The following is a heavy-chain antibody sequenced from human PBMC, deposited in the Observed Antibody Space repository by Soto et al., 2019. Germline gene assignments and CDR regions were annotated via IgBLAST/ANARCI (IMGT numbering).Heavy chain of an antibody. CDR3: ARVKSGYHPWFDP. J-gene: IGHJ5*02. D-gene: IGHD3-3*01. CDR1: GGSISSGGYS. Sequence: ASETLSLTCAVSGGSISSGGYSWSWIRQPPGKGLEWIGYIYHSGSTYYNPSLKSRVTISVDRSKNQFSLKLSSVTAADTAVYYCARVKSGYHPWFDPWGQGTLVTVSS. V-gene: IGHV4-30-2*01. CDR2: IYHSGST.